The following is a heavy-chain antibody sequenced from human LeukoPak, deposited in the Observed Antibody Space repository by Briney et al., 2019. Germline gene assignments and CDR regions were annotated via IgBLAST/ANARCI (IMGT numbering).Heavy chain of an antibody. CDR1: GGSISSSGYY. Sequence: PSETLSLTCTVSGGSISSSGYYWGWIRQPPGKGLEWIGSIYYSGSTYYHPSLKSRVTISVDTSKNQFSLKLSSVTAADTAMYYCARHADFYVSGSYSFDYWGQGTLVTVSS. CDR2: IYYSGST. D-gene: IGHD3-10*01. J-gene: IGHJ4*02. CDR3: ARHADFYVSGSYSFDY. V-gene: IGHV4-39*01.